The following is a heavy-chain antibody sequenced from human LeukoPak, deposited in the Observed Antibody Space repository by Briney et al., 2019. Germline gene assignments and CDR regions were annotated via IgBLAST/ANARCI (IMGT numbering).Heavy chain of an antibody. Sequence: ASVKVSCEASGYTFTSYGISWVRQAPGQGLEWMGWISAYNGNTNYAQKLQGRVTMTTDTSTSTAYMELRSLRSDDTAVYYCARDPYYDSSGYSYSHFDYWGQGTLVTVSS. CDR1: GYTFTSYG. CDR2: ISAYNGNT. J-gene: IGHJ4*02. D-gene: IGHD3-22*01. CDR3: ARDPYYDSSGYSYSHFDY. V-gene: IGHV1-18*01.